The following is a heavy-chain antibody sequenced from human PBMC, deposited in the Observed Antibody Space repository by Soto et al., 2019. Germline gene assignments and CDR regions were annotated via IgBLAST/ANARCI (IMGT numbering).Heavy chain of an antibody. CDR2: ISSGGGTK. J-gene: IGHJ3*02. V-gene: IGHV3-11*01. Sequence: GGSLRLSCAASGFTFSDYYMNWIRQPPGKGLEWVSFISSGGGTKSYAESVKGRFAISRDNAKNLVYLQMNSLRAEDTAVYYCARDVAMSTTIVLDTFDMWGQGTAVTV. D-gene: IGHD1-1*01. CDR1: GFTFSDYY. CDR3: ARDVAMSTTIVLDTFDM.